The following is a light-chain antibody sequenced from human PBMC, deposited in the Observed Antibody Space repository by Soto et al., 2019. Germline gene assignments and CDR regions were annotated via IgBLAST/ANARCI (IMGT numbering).Light chain of an antibody. J-gene: IGLJ1*01. V-gene: IGLV2-11*01. CDR2: DVS. CDR1: SSDFGGYNY. Sequence: QSVLTQPRSVSGSPGQSVTISCTGTSSDFGGYNYVSWYQHHPGKAPKLMIYDVSERPPGVPDRFSGSKSGNTASLTISGLQAEDEADYYCRSYAGTPYVFGNGTKVTGL. CDR3: RSYAGTPYV.